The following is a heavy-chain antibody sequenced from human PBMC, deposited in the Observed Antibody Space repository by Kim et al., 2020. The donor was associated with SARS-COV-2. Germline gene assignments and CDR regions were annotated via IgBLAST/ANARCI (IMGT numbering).Heavy chain of an antibody. CDR3: AKGALSSSGPDP. CDR1: GFSFSGAP. V-gene: IGHV3-23*01. D-gene: IGHD6-19*01. Sequence: GGSLRLSCAASGFSFSGAPMSWVRQVPGRGLEWVSSINGASSARFYADSVKGRFTISRDNPRNTLYLQMNSLRAEDTAVYYCAKGALSSSGPDPWGQGTLVTVSS. CDR2: INGASSAR. J-gene: IGHJ5*02.